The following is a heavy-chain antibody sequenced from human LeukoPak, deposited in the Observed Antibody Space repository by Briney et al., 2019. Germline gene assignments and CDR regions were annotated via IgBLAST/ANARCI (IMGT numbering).Heavy chain of an antibody. D-gene: IGHD1-14*01. V-gene: IGHV3-30*18. CDR1: GFTFSSYG. J-gene: IGHJ4*02. Sequence: PGRSLRLSCAASGFTFSSYGMHWVRQAPGKGLEWVAVISYDGSSKYYADSVKGRFTISRDNSKNTLYLQMNSLRAEDTAVYYCAKGPWVVNRTPPPDYWGQGTLVTVSS. CDR2: ISYDGSSK. CDR3: AKGPWVVNRTPPPDY.